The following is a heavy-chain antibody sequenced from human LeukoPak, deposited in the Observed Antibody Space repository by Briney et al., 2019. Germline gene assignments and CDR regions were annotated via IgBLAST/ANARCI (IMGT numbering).Heavy chain of an antibody. CDR3: ARLVVVAATGDFDY. D-gene: IGHD2-15*01. Sequence: ASVEVSCKASGYTFTGYYMHWVRQAPGQGLEWMGWINPNSGGTNYAQKFQGRVTMTRDTSISTAYMELSRLRSDDTAVYYCARLVVVAATGDFDYWGQGTLVTVSS. CDR2: INPNSGGT. CDR1: GYTFTGYY. V-gene: IGHV1-2*02. J-gene: IGHJ4*02.